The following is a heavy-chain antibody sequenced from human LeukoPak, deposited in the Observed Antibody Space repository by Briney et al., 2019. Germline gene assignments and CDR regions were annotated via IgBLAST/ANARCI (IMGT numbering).Heavy chain of an antibody. V-gene: IGHV3-69-1*01. CDR1: GFTFNTYT. CDR2: ISSSNNI. D-gene: IGHD2-2*01. Sequence: NAGGSLRLSCAASGFTFNTYTMNWVRQAPGKGLEWVSSISSSNNINYADSVKGRFTISRDNAMNSVHLQMNSLRVEDTAVYYCARGYQRPDYWGQGTLITVSS. CDR3: ARGYQRPDY. J-gene: IGHJ4*02.